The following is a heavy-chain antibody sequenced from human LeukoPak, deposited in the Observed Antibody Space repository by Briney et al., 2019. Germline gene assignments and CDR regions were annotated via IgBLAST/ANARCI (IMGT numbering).Heavy chain of an antibody. V-gene: IGHV3-64*01. D-gene: IGHD1-14*01. CDR1: GFIFSCHP. CDR2: ISPDGTKT. Sequence: AGGSLRLSCAASGFIFSCHPMHWVRQAPGKGLECVSAISPDGTKTYYTNSVKGRFTISRDNSKNTLYLQMGSLRDEDMAMYYCAREEPAGSTDYWGQGTLVTVSS. J-gene: IGHJ4*02. CDR3: AREEPAGSTDY.